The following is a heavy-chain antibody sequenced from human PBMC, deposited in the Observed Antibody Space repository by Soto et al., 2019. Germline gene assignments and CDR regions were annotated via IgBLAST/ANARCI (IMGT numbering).Heavy chain of an antibody. CDR2: IIPILGIA. CDR1: VGTFSSYT. D-gene: IGHD3-3*01. J-gene: IGHJ6*03. V-gene: IGHV1-69*02. Sequence: SVKVSCKASVGTFSSYTISWVRQAPGQGLEWMGRIIPILGIANYAQKFQGRVTITADKSTSTAYMELSSLRSEDTAVYYCAAGLRFLEWPKYYYYYMDVWGKGTTVTVSS. CDR3: AAGLRFLEWPKYYYYYMDV.